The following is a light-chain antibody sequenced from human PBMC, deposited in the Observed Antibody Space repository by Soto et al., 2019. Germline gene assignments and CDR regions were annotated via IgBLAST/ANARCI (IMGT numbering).Light chain of an antibody. J-gene: IGKJ1*01. V-gene: IGKV3-20*01. CDR3: QQYGSSPQT. CDR1: QTVRNNY. Sequence: EFVLTQSPGTLSLSPGEGATLSCRASQTVRNNYLAWYQQKPGQAPRLLIYGASTRATGIPARFSGSGSGTEFTLTISSLQSEDFAVYYCQQYGSSPQTFGQGTKVDIK. CDR2: GAS.